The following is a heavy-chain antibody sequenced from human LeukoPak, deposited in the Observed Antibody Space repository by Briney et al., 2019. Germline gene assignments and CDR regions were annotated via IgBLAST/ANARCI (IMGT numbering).Heavy chain of an antibody. Sequence: SETLSLTCTVSGGSISSYYWSWIRQPAGKGLEWIGRIYTSGSTNYNPSLKSRVTMSVDTSKNQFSLKLSSVTAADTAVYYCARDSSNYYDSSGYYNHYYHYYGMDVWGQGTTVTVSS. J-gene: IGHJ6*02. CDR3: ARDSSNYYDSSGYYNHYYHYYGMDV. CDR1: GGSISSYY. D-gene: IGHD3-22*01. CDR2: IYTSGST. V-gene: IGHV4-4*07.